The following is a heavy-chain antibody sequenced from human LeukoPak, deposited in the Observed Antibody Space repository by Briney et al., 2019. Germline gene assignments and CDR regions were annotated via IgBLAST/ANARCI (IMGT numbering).Heavy chain of an antibody. CDR2: FDPESGET. Sequence: GASVKVSCKVSGYTVTELSMHWVRQAPGKGLEWMGGFDPESGETFYPHKFQGRVTMAEDTSTDTAYMELSSLKSEDTAVYYCATLRWYSSSWTPYWGQGTLVTVSS. CDR1: GYTVTELS. J-gene: IGHJ4*02. D-gene: IGHD6-13*01. V-gene: IGHV1-24*01. CDR3: ATLRWYSSSWTPY.